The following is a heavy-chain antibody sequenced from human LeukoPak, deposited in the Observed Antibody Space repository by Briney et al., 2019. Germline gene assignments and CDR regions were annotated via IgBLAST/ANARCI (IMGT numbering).Heavy chain of an antibody. CDR2: ISSSSSYI. J-gene: IGHJ6*03. CDR1: GFTFSSYS. CDR3: ASLGYDSSGYYYMDV. V-gene: IGHV3-21*01. D-gene: IGHD3-22*01. Sequence: GGSLRLSCAASGFTFSSYSMNWVRQAPGKGLEWVSSISSSSSYIYYADSVKGRFTISRDNAKNSLYLQMNSLRAEDTAVYYCASLGYDSSGYYYMDVWGKGTTVTVSS.